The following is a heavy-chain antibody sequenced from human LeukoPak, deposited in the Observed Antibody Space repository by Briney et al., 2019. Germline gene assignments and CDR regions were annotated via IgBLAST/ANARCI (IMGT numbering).Heavy chain of an antibody. D-gene: IGHD3-16*01. CDR2: ISAYNGNT. J-gene: IGHJ3*02. CDR1: GYTFTSYG. V-gene: IGHV1-18*01. Sequence: AASVKVSCKASGYTFTSYGISWVRQAPGQGLEWMGWISAYNGNTNYAQKLQGRVTMTTDTSTSTAYMELRSLRSDDTAVYYCARVYLGGPHLNAFDIWGQGTMVTVSS. CDR3: ARVYLGGPHLNAFDI.